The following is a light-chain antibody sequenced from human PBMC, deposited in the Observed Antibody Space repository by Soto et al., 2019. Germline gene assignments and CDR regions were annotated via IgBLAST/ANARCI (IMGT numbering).Light chain of an antibody. Sequence: EIVMTQSPATLSVSPGERATLSCRASQSVSSNLAWYQQKPGQAPRLLIYGASTRATGIPARFSGSRSGTESTLTISGLQSEDFAVYYCQHYNNCPPTFGQGTRLEIK. V-gene: IGKV3-15*01. CDR1: QSVSSN. CDR3: QHYNNCPPT. CDR2: GAS. J-gene: IGKJ5*01.